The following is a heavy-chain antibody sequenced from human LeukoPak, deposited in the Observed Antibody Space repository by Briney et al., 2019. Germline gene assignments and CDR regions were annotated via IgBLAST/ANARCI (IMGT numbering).Heavy chain of an antibody. Sequence: GGSLRLSCGASGFTFSRYSMNWGRQAPGKGLEWVSSISSSGSYIYYADSVKGRFTISRDNAKNSLYLQMNSLRAEDTAVYYCASRNQYCGGDCFWAFDIWGRGTMVTVSS. D-gene: IGHD2-21*02. CDR1: GFTFSRYS. V-gene: IGHV3-21*01. CDR3: ASRNQYCGGDCFWAFDI. J-gene: IGHJ3*02. CDR2: ISSSGSYI.